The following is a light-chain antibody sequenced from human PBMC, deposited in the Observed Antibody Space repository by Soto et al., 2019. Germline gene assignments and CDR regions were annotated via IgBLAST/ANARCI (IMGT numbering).Light chain of an antibody. J-gene: IGKJ4*01. Sequence: EIVLTQSPGTLSLSPGESATLSCRSSQSVSSSYLAWYQQKPGQAPRLLIYDASSRATGIPDRFSGGGSGTDFTLTISRLEPEDFAVYYCQQFSSYPLTFGGGTKVDI. CDR1: QSVSSSY. CDR3: QQFSSYPLT. V-gene: IGKV3-20*01. CDR2: DAS.